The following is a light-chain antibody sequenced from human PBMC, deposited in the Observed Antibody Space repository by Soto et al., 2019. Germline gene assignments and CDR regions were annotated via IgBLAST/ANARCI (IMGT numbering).Light chain of an antibody. CDR2: SNN. Sequence: QSVLTQPPSASGTPGQRVTISCSGGSSNIGSDTVNWYQQLPGTAPKLLIYSNNQRPSGVPDRVSGSNSGTSASLAISGLRSEDEADYYCAAWDDSLNGCVFGTGTKVTVL. J-gene: IGLJ1*01. CDR3: AAWDDSLNGCV. CDR1: SSNIGSDT. V-gene: IGLV1-44*01.